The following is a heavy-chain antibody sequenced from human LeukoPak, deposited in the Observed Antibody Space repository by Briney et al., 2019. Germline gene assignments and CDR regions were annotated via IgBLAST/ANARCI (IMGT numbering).Heavy chain of an antibody. CDR3: ARWGIYGDSRNWYFDI. CDR2: IGSSGSII. D-gene: IGHD4-17*01. CDR1: GFTFDDYG. Sequence: PGGSLRLSCAASGFTFDDYGMSWVRQAPGKGLEWVSSIGSSGSIIYYADSVKGRFSISRDNAKNSVYLQMNSLRAEDTAVYYCARWGIYGDSRNWYFDIWGRGTLVTVS. J-gene: IGHJ2*01. V-gene: IGHV3-11*01.